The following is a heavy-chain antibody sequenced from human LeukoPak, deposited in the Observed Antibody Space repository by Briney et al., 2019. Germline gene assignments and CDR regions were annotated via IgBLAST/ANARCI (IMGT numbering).Heavy chain of an antibody. Sequence: SETLSLTCAVSGYSISSGYYWGWIRQPPGKGPEGIGSIYHSGSAYYNPSLKSRVTLSVDTSKNQFSLKLSSVTAADTAVYYCARRFDDFWSGYSYYSDYWGQGTLVTVSS. D-gene: IGHD3-3*01. CDR1: GYSISSGYY. CDR2: IYHSGSA. V-gene: IGHV4-38-2*01. CDR3: ARRFDDFWSGYSYYSDY. J-gene: IGHJ4*02.